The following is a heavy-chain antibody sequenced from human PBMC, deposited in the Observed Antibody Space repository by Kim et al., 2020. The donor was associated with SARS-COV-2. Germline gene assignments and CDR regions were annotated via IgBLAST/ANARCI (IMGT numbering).Heavy chain of an antibody. CDR2: ISYDGSNK. J-gene: IGHJ4*02. CDR1: GFTFSSYG. CDR3: ASPSSVVRGGQAY. D-gene: IGHD3-22*01. Sequence: GGSLRLSCAASGFTFSSYGMHWVRQAPGKGLEWVAVISYDGSNKYYADSVKGRFTISRDNSKNTLYLQMNSLRAEDTAVYYCASPSSVVRGGQAYWGQGTLVTVSS. V-gene: IGHV3-30*03.